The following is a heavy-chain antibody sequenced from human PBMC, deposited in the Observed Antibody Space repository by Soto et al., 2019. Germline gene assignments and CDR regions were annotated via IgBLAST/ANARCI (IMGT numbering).Heavy chain of an antibody. CDR3: ARVNGDTYGYGYFEH. CDR1: GGTLSSYS. D-gene: IGHD5-18*01. J-gene: IGHJ1*01. CDR2: IIPKYGIA. V-gene: IGHV1-69*02. Sequence: EASVKVSCKASGGTLSSYSINWVRQAPGQGPEWMGKIIPKYGIATYAQKFQGRVSITADKPTSTAYMELSSLRSEDTAVYYCARVNGDTYGYGYFEHWGQGSQVTVSS.